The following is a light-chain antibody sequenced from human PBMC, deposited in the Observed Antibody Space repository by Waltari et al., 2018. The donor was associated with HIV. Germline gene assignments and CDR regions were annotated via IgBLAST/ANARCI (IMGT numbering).Light chain of an antibody. J-gene: IGLJ2*01. V-gene: IGLV5-45*01. CDR3: VIWHNSAWV. CDR2: YKSDSEK. CDR1: SGIDVAIYR. Sequence: QAVLPQPASLPASPGASASLTCPFRSGIDVAIYRIYWYQQKPGGPPQYLLRYKSDSEKQQGSGVHSCFSGAKEASANAGILLSSGLQSGDEADYYCVIWHNSAWVFGGGTKLTGL.